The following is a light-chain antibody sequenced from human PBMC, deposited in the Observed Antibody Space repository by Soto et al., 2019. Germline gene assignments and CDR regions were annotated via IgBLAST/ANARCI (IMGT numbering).Light chain of an antibody. J-gene: IGLJ3*02. V-gene: IGLV2-23*01. Sequence: QAVLTQPASVSGSPGQSVTISCTGTSSDVGSYNLVSCYHQHPGKAPKLMFYEGSKRPSGVSNRFSGSKSGDTASLTISGLQAEDEADYYCQAYDNSLGVSVLFGGGTQLTVL. CDR3: QAYDNSLGVSVL. CDR1: SSDVGSYNL. CDR2: EGS.